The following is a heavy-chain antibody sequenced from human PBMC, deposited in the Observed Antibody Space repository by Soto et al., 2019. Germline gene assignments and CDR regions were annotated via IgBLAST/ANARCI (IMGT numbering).Heavy chain of an antibody. CDR3: ARDGNSGYDFHYYYYMDV. CDR1: GFTVSSNY. V-gene: IGHV3-66*01. CDR2: IYSGGST. D-gene: IGHD5-12*01. Sequence: GGSLRLSCAASGFTVSSNYMSWVRQAPGKGLEWVSVIYSGGSTYYADSVKGRFTISRDNSKNTLYLQMNSLRAEDTAVYYCARDGNSGYDFHYYYYMDVWGKGTTVTVSS. J-gene: IGHJ6*03.